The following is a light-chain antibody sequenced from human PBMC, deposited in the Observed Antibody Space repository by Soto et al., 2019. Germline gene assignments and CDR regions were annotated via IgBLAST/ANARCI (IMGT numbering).Light chain of an antibody. Sequence: IVLTQSPGTLSLSPGERATLSCRASQSVGSYLAWYQQKPGQAPRLLIYSASSRATGVADRFSGSGSGTDFTLTISRLEPEDFAVYYCQQYGNSRVTFPPGTKVDIK. V-gene: IGKV3-20*01. CDR2: SAS. J-gene: IGKJ3*01. CDR3: QQYGNSRVT. CDR1: QSVGSY.